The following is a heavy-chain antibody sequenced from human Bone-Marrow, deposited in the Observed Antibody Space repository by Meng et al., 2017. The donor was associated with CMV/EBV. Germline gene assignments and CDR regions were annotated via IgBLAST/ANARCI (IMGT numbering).Heavy chain of an antibody. CDR3: ARDQSRFDP. CDR2: INPNSGGT. CDR1: GYTFSSYG. V-gene: IGHV1-2*02. Sequence: ASVKVSCKASGYTFSSYGISWVRQAPGQGLEWMGWINPNSGGTNYAQKFQGRVTMTRDTSISTAYMELSSLRSEDTAVYYCARDQSRFDPWGQGTRVTVSS. J-gene: IGHJ5*02.